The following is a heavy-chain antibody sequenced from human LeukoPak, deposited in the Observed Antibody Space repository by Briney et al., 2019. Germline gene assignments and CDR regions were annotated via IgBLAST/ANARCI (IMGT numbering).Heavy chain of an antibody. Sequence: GGSLRLSCAASGFTVSGNYMSWVRQAPGKGLEWVSVIYSGGSTYYADSVKGRFTISRDNSKNTLYLQMNSLRAEDTAVYYCARPFGGYYDSSGLYYWGQGTLVTVSS. J-gene: IGHJ4*02. CDR3: ARPFGGYYDSSGLYY. V-gene: IGHV3-53*01. CDR1: GFTVSGNY. CDR2: IYSGGST. D-gene: IGHD3-22*01.